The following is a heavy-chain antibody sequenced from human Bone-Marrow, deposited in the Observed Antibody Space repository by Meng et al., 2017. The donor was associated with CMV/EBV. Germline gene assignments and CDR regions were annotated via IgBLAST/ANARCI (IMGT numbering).Heavy chain of an antibody. CDR2: ISWDGGST. CDR1: GFTVDDYT. CDR3: AKDFGVVTTYYFDY. Sequence: GESLKISCAASGFTVDDYTMHCVRQAPGKGLEWVSLISWDGGSTYYADSVKGRFTISRDNSKNSLYLQMNSLRTEDTALYYCAKDFGVVTTYYFDYWGQGTLVTVSS. J-gene: IGHJ4*02. V-gene: IGHV3-43*01. D-gene: IGHD3-3*01.